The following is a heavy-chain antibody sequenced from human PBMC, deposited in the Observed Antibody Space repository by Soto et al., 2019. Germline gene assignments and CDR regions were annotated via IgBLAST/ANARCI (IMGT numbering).Heavy chain of an antibody. Sequence: SETLSLTCTVSGGSISSYYWSWIRQSPGKGLEWIGFIYYGGSTNYNPSLKSRVTISVDTPKNQFSLKLSSVTAADTAVYYCAKNWNWGSLVHWGQGALVTVSS. CDR2: IYYGGST. J-gene: IGHJ4*02. V-gene: IGHV4-59*08. CDR1: GGSISSYY. D-gene: IGHD7-27*01. CDR3: AKNWNWGSLVH.